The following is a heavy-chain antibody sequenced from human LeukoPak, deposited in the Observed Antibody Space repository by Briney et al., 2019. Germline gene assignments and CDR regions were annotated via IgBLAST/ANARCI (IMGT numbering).Heavy chain of an antibody. V-gene: IGHV3-23*01. D-gene: IGHD3-3*01. CDR3: AKEIGNGGFLEIDY. CDR2: ISGSGGST. CDR1: GFTFSSYA. J-gene: IGHJ4*02. Sequence: GGSLRLSCAASGFTFSSYAMSWVRQAPGKGLEWVTAISGSGGSTYYADSVKGRFTISRDNSKNTLYLQMNSLRAEDTAVYYCAKEIGNGGFLEIDYWGQGTLVTVSS.